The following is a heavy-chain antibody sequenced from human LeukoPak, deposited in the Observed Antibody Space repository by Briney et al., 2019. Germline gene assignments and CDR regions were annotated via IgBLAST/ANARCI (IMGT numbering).Heavy chain of an antibody. J-gene: IGHJ6*03. V-gene: IGHV4-59*01. CDR1: GGSIGSYF. CDR2: IQNSGTT. Sequence: SETLSLTCTVSGGSIGSYFWSWIRQPPGEGPEWIGHIQNSGTTNYNPSLKSRVTLSVDPSKSQISLRLTSVTAADTAVYFCARCGGLRTSYYYSFDVWGKGTTVTVSS. D-gene: IGHD2/OR15-2a*01. CDR3: ARCGGLRTSYYYSFDV.